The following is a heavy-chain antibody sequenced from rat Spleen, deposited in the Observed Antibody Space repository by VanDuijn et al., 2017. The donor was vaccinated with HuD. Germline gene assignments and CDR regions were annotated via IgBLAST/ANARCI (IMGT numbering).Heavy chain of an antibody. CDR2: INYDGSTT. J-gene: IGHJ3*01. D-gene: IGHD1-1*01. CDR3: ATQAWGDDWFAY. CDR1: GFTFSDYY. Sequence: EVPLVESDGGLVQPGRSLKLSCAASGFTFSDYYMAWVRQAPTKGLEWVATINYDGSTTYYRDSVKGRFTIARDNAKSTLYLLMDSLRSEDTATYYCATQAWGDDWFAYWGQGTLVTVSS. V-gene: IGHV5-29*01.